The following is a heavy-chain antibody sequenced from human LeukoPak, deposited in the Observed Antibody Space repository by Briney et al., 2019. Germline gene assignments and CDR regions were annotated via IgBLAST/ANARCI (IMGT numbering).Heavy chain of an antibody. J-gene: IGHJ4*02. Sequence: PSETLSLTCTVSGGSISSYYWSWIRQPPGKGLEWIGYIYYSGSTNYNPSLKSRVTISVDTSKNQFSLKLSSVTAADTAVYYCARDLGYSGYDSGYWGQGTLVTVSS. CDR2: IYYSGST. CDR3: ARDLGYSGYDSGY. V-gene: IGHV4-59*01. CDR1: GGSISSYY. D-gene: IGHD5-12*01.